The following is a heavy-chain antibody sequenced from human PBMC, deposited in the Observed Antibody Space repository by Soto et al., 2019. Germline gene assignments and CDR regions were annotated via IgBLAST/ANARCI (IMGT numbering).Heavy chain of an antibody. Sequence: GESLKISCKGSGYSFAGYWITCVRQKPWKGLEWMGLIDPSDSQTYYSPSFRGHVAISVTKSITTVFRQGSSLRASDTAMYYWARKIYYSDTGPNFQYYFDSWGQGTSVTVSS. CDR2: IDPSDSQT. CDR3: ARKIYYSDTGPNFQYYFDS. V-gene: IGHV5-10-1*01. CDR1: GYSFAGYW. J-gene: IGHJ4*02. D-gene: IGHD3-22*01.